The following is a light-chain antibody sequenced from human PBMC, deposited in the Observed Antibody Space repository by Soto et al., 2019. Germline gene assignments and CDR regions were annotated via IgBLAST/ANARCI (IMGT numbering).Light chain of an antibody. Sequence: QSALTQPASVSGSPGQSITISCTGTSSDVGGYKYVSWYQHHPGKAPKLMIYEVTNRPSGVSNRFPGSKSGNTASLTISGLQAEDEAYYYCSSYTSSSTLIFGGGTKVTVL. CDR2: EVT. V-gene: IGLV2-14*01. CDR3: SSYTSSSTLI. J-gene: IGLJ2*01. CDR1: SSDVGGYKY.